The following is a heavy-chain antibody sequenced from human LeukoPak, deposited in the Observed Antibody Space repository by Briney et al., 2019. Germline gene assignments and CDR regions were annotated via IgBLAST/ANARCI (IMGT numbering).Heavy chain of an antibody. Sequence: GGSLRLSCAASGFTFNSYAMSWARQAPGKGLECVSAIRGSGGGTYYADSVKGRFTISRDNSKNTLYLQMNSLRDEDTALYYCAKAGIGVVGYFDYWGQGTLVTVSS. D-gene: IGHD6-19*01. CDR2: IRGSGGGT. J-gene: IGHJ4*02. V-gene: IGHV3-23*01. CDR3: AKAGIGVVGYFDY. CDR1: GFTFNSYA.